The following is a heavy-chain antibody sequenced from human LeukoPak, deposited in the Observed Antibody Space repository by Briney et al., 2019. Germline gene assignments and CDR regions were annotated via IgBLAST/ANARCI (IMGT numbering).Heavy chain of an antibody. CDR2: INPNSGGT. CDR3: ARAQSLTAPAGTFANS. CDR1: GYTFTGYF. V-gene: IGHV1-2*02. D-gene: IGHD6-13*01. J-gene: IGHJ4*02. Sequence: SVKASCKPSGYTFTGYFLHWVRRAPGQGFEWMGWINPNSGGTYYTQTFQGRVTMTRDTSISTAYMELSSLRSDDTAVYYCARAQSLTAPAGTFANSWGQGTLVTVSS.